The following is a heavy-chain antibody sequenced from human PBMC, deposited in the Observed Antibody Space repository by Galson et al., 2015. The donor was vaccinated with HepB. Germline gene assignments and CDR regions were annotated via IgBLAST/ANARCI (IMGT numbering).Heavy chain of an antibody. Sequence: QSGAEVKKPGESLKISCKGSGYSFTSYWIGWVRQMPGKGLEWMGIIYPGDSDTRYSPSFQGQVTISADKSISTAYLQMNSLRAEDTAVYYCAKDLLGAAISWFDPWGQGTLVTVSS. CDR2: IYPGDSDT. CDR3: AKDLLGAAISWFDP. J-gene: IGHJ5*02. D-gene: IGHD2-2*02. CDR1: GYSFTSYW. V-gene: IGHV5-51*01.